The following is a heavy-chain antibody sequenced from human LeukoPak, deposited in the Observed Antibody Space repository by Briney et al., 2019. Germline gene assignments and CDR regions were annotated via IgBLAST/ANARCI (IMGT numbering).Heavy chain of an antibody. CDR3: ARVGYSNSYDY. CDR2: MNPNTGNA. CDR1: GYTFTNFD. V-gene: IGHV1-8*03. J-gene: IGHJ4*02. D-gene: IGHD1-26*01. Sequence: ASVKVSCKASGYTFTNFDINWVRQATGQGLEWMGSMNPNTGNAGYAQKFQDRVTITWDASITTAYMDLSSLRSEDTAVYYCARVGYSNSYDYWGQGTLVTVSS.